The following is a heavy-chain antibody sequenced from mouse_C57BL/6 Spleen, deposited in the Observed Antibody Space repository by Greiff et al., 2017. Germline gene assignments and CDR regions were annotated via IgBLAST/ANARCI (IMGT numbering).Heavy chain of an antibody. D-gene: IGHD1-1*01. CDR3: ARMGYYGSSPYWYFDV. J-gene: IGHJ1*03. CDR2: IDPANGNT. V-gene: IGHV14-3*01. CDR1: GFNIKNTY. Sequence: VHVKQSVAELVRPGASVKLSCTASGFNIKNTYMHWVKQRPEQGLEWIGRIDPANGNTKYAPKFQGKANITADTSSNTAYLQLSSLTSEDTAIYYCARMGYYGSSPYWYFDVWGTGTTVTVSS.